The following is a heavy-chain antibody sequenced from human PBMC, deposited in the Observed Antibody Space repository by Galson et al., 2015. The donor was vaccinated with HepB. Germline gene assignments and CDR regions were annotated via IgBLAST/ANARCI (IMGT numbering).Heavy chain of an antibody. CDR2: INHSGST. D-gene: IGHD2-15*01. CDR3: ARVRRGGKLLPTLRMDY. CDR1: GGSFSGYY. J-gene: IGHJ4*02. V-gene: IGHV4-34*01. Sequence: ETLSLTCAVYGGSFSGYYWSWIRQPPGKGLEWIGEINHSGSTNYNPSLKSRVTISVDTSKNQFSLKLSSVTAADTAVYYCARVRRGGKLLPTLRMDYWGQGTLVTVSS.